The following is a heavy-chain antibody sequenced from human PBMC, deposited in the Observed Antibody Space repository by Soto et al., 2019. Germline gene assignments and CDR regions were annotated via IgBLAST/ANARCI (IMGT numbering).Heavy chain of an antibody. CDR1: AHTFTSHY. CDR2: INPSGGST. CDR3: ARDLPGAVKYHNWFDP. V-gene: IGHV1-46*01. D-gene: IGHD3-10*01. J-gene: IGHJ5*02. Sequence: GASGQVCGEASAHTFTSHYMHWVRQAPGQGLEWMGIINPSGGSTSYAQKFQGRVTMTRETSTSTVYMELSRLRSEDTAVYYCARDLPGAVKYHNWFDPWGQVTLFTVSS.